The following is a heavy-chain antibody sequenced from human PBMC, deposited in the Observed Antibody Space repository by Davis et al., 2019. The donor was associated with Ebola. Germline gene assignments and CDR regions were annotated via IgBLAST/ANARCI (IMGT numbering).Heavy chain of an antibody. CDR1: GGSISSYY. D-gene: IGHD3-3*01. J-gene: IGHJ4*02. Sequence: SETLSLTCTVSGGSISSYYWSWIRQPPGKGLEWIGYIYYSGSTNYNPSLKSRVTISVDTSKNQFSLKLSSVTAADTAVYYCARGRGFWSGSFDYWGQGTLVTVSS. CDR2: IYYSGST. V-gene: IGHV4-59*12. CDR3: ARGRGFWSGSFDY.